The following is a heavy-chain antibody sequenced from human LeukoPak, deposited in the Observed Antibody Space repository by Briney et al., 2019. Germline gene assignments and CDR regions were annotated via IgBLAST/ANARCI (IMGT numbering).Heavy chain of an antibody. Sequence: GGSLRLSCAASGFTFSSYAMSWVRQAPGKGLEWVSSITDNGVSAYYADSVKGRFTISRDNSKNTLYLQMNSLRAEDTAVYYCARYSSGWYLSPFDYWGQGTLVTVSS. CDR1: GFTFSSYA. CDR3: ARYSSGWYLSPFDY. V-gene: IGHV3-23*01. CDR2: ITDNGVSA. D-gene: IGHD6-19*01. J-gene: IGHJ4*02.